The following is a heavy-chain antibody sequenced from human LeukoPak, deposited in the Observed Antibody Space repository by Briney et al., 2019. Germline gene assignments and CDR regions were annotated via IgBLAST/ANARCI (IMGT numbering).Heavy chain of an antibody. CDR3: ARGRARYSSGWDY. Sequence: SETLSLTCAVYGGSFSGYSWSWIRQPPGKGLEWIGEINHSGNTNYNPSPKSGVTISVDTSKNQFSLKLSSVTAADTAVYYCARGRARYSSGWDYWGQGTLVTVSS. D-gene: IGHD6-19*01. CDR2: INHSGNT. J-gene: IGHJ4*02. V-gene: IGHV4-34*01. CDR1: GGSFSGYS.